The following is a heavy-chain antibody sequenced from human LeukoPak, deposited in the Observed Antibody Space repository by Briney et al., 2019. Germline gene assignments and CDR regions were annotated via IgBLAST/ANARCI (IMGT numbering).Heavy chain of an antibody. Sequence: SETLSHTCAVYGGSFSDCYWTWIRQPPGKGLEWIGEINHSGSTTYNPSLKSRVTMSVDTSKNQFSLKLSSVTAADTAVYYCARVPLYNFWTARTFFDSWGQGTLVTVSS. V-gene: IGHV4-34*01. D-gene: IGHD3/OR15-3a*01. CDR3: ARVPLYNFWTARTFFDS. CDR2: INHSGST. J-gene: IGHJ4*02. CDR1: GGSFSDCY.